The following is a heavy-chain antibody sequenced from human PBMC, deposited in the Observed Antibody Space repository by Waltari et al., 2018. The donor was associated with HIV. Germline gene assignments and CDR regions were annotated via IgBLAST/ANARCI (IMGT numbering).Heavy chain of an antibody. Sequence: EVQLVESGGGLVQPGGSLRLSCEASGSTFSLSWISWVRQAPGKGLEWVANIKQDGSEKHYVDSVKGRFTISRDNAKKSLYLQMNSLRAEDTAVYYCARMGLMMYAIGAFDIWGQGTMVTVSS. CDR3: ARMGLMMYAIGAFDI. CDR1: GSTFSLSW. CDR2: IKQDGSEK. V-gene: IGHV3-7*01. D-gene: IGHD2-8*01. J-gene: IGHJ3*02.